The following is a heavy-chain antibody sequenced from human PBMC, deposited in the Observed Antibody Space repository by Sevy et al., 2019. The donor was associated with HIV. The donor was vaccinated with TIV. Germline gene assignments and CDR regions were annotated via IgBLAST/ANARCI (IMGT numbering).Heavy chain of an antibody. J-gene: IGHJ1*01. CDR3: ATGESLFQH. CDR2: FKSKADGGTP. D-gene: IGHD3-10*01. Sequence: GGSLRLSCAASGFTFSNVWMTWVRQPPGKGLEWVGLFKSKADGGTPDYAAAVKDRFIVSRDDSKSMLILQMNSLKTDDTGVYYCATGESLFQHWSQGTLVTVSS. CDR1: GFTFSNVW. V-gene: IGHV3-15*01.